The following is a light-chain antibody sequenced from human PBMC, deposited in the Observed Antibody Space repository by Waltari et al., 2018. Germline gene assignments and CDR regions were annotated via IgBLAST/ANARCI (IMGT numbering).Light chain of an antibody. CDR2: GNN. CDR3: AAWDDSLHGVV. V-gene: IGLV1-44*01. J-gene: IGLJ2*01. Sequence: QSVLTQPPSASGTPGQRVTISCSGSSSNIGSNTVNWYQQLPGTAPKLLIFGNNQRPSGVPDRIPGSKSGTSASLAFSGLQSEDEAVYYCAAWDDSLHGVVFGGGTKLTVL. CDR1: SSNIGSNT.